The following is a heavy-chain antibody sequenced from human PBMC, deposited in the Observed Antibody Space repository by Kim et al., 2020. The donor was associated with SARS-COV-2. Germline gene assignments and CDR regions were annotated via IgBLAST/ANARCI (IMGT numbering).Heavy chain of an antibody. Sequence: GRFTISRDNSKSTLYLQMNSLRAEDTAVYYCARGLDGYDFWSGYYFPFDYWGQGTLVTVSS. V-gene: IGHV3-30*01. J-gene: IGHJ4*02. CDR3: ARGLDGYDFWSGYYFPFDY. D-gene: IGHD3-3*01.